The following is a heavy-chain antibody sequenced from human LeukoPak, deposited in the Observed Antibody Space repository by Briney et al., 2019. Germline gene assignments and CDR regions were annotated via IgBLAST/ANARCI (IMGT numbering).Heavy chain of an antibody. CDR1: GGSISRGSYY. Sequence: SQTLSLTCIVSGGSISRGSYYWNWIRQPAGKGLEWMGRVYNSGSTNDNPALKSRVTISTDMSKNQFSLKLSSVTAADTAVYYCARQTFGALYFDSWGQGTLVTVSS. V-gene: IGHV4-61*02. CDR2: VYNSGST. D-gene: IGHD3-10*01. CDR3: ARQTFGALYFDS. J-gene: IGHJ4*02.